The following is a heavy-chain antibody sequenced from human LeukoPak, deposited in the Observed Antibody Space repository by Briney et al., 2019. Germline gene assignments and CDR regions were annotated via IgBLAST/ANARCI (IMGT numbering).Heavy chain of an antibody. J-gene: IGHJ6*02. CDR1: GFTFSHHW. D-gene: IGHD6-13*01. V-gene: IGHV3-74*01. CDR2: INSDGSST. Sequence: GGSLRLSCAASGFTFSHHWMHWVRQVPGNGLVWVSRINSDGSSTTYADSVKGRFTISRDNARNTLYLQMNSLRAEDTAVHYCARATSYSNYGMDVWGQGTTVTVSS. CDR3: ARATSYSNYGMDV.